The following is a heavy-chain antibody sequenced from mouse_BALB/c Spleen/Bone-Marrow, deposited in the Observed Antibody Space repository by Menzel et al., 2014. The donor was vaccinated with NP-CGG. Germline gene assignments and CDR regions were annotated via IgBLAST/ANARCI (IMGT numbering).Heavy chain of an antibody. J-gene: IGHJ2*01. Sequence: VQLQQSGAELMKPGASVKISCKATGYTFNIYWIEWVKQRPGQGLEWIGMIHPSDSETRLNQKFKDKATLTVDKSSSTAYMQLSSPTSEDSAVYYCARRERTGMNYWGQGTTLTVSS. V-gene: IGHV1S126*01. CDR1: GYTFNIYW. CDR3: ARRERTGMNY. CDR2: IHPSDSET. D-gene: IGHD4-1*01.